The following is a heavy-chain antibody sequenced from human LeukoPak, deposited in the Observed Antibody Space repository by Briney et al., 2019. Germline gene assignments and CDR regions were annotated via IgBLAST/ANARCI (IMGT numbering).Heavy chain of an antibody. CDR2: IYYTGST. D-gene: IGHD2-15*01. CDR3: ARDRRSRYCSGGSCYPFDY. Sequence: SETLSLTCTVSGGSISSYYWSWIRQPPGKGLEWIGYIYYTGSTNYNPSLKSRVTISVDTSKNQFSLKLSSVTAADTAVYYCARDRRSRYCSGGSCYPFDYWGQGTLVTVSS. V-gene: IGHV4-59*12. CDR1: GGSISSYY. J-gene: IGHJ4*02.